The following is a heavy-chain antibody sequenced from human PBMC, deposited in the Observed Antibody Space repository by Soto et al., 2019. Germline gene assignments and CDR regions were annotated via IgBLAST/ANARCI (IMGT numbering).Heavy chain of an antibody. Sequence: QVQLLQSGGQVKKPGASVKVSCKASGYTFTSYTITWVRQAPGQGLEWVGWIGPSSGNTDSARNRQGRVTMTTDTCTSTVYMELTRLRSHDTAVYYCARDTGNFFDSWSQVTLVNVAS. CDR1: GYTFTSYT. J-gene: IGHJ4*02. CDR2: IGPSSGNT. V-gene: IGHV1-18*01. CDR3: ARDTGNFFDS.